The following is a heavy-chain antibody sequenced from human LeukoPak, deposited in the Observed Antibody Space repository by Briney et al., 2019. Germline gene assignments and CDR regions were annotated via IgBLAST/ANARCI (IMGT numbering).Heavy chain of an antibody. Sequence: PSETLSLTCTVSMVCTTSVSFYWTWIRQPAGKTLEWIGRIYTSGSTNYNPSVESRATISIYTSDNEFSLRLTSVTAADTAIYYCARVLWHRGDWSDSWGQGTLVTVSS. D-gene: IGHD2-21*01. V-gene: IGHV4-61*02. J-gene: IGHJ5*01. CDR3: ARVLWHRGDWSDS. CDR1: MVCTTSVSFY. CDR2: IYTSGST.